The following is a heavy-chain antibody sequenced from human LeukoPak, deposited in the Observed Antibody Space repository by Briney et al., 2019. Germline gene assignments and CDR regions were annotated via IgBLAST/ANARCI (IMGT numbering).Heavy chain of an antibody. CDR1: GYTFTSYY. V-gene: IGHV1-46*01. CDR2: INPSGGST. J-gene: IGHJ4*02. D-gene: IGHD3-10*01. CDR3: ARDPNPNNNYYYGSGDTFDY. Sequence: ASVKVSCKASGYTFTSYYMHWVRQAPGQGLERMGIINPSGGSTSYAQKFQGRVTMTRDMSTSTVYMELSSLRSEDTAVYYCARDPNPNNNYYYGSGDTFDYWGQGTLVTVSS.